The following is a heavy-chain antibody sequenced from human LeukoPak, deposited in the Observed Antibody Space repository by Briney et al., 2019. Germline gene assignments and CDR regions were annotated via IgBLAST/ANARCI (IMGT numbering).Heavy chain of an antibody. CDR3: ARDPSDYDFWSGYYVPYYFDY. Sequence: GGSLRLSCAASGFTFSSYWMSWVRQAPGKGLEWVANIKQDGSEKYYVDSVKGRFTISRDNAKNSLYLQMNSLRAEDTAVYYCARDPSDYDFWSGYYVPYYFDYWGQGTLVTVSS. V-gene: IGHV3-7*01. CDR1: GFTFSSYW. J-gene: IGHJ4*02. D-gene: IGHD3-3*01. CDR2: IKQDGSEK.